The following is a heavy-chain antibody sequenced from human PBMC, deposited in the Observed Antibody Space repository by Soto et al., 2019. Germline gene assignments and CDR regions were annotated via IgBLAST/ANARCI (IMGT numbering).Heavy chain of an antibody. CDR3: ARSTVTTDYFDY. CDR2: IIPIFGTA. J-gene: IGHJ4*02. D-gene: IGHD4-17*01. CDR1: EGTFSSYA. V-gene: IGHV1-69*01. Sequence: QVQLVQSGAEVKKPGSWVKVSGRAFEGTFSSYAITWFEQAPGQGLEWMGGIIPIFGTANYAQKFQGRVTITADESTSTAYMELSSLRSEDTAVYYCARSTVTTDYFDYWGQGTLVTVSS.